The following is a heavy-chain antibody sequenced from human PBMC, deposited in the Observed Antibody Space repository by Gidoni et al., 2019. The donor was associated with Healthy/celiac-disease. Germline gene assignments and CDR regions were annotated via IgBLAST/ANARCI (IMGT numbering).Heavy chain of an antibody. CDR2: IYYSGST. V-gene: IGHV4-39*01. CDR1: GGSISSSSYY. J-gene: IGHJ6*02. Sequence: QLQLQESGPGLVKPSETLSLTCTVSGGSISSSSYYWGWIRQPPGKGLEWIGSIYYSGSTYYNPSLKSRVTISVDTSKNQFSLKLSSVTAADTAVYYCARHMGLVVPAAIRGRDYYYYGMDVWGQGTTVTVSS. D-gene: IGHD2-2*02. CDR3: ARHMGLVVPAAIRGRDYYYYGMDV.